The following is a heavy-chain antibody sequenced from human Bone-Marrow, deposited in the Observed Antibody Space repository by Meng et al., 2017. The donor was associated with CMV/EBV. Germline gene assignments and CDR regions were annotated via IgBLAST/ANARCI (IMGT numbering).Heavy chain of an antibody. Sequence: SVKVSCKASGYTFTSYGISWVRQAPGQGLEWMGGIIPILGIANYAQKFQGRVTITADKSTSTAYMELSSLRSEDTAVYYCASGGQQLLYYYGMDVWGQGTTVTVSS. D-gene: IGHD6-13*01. CDR3: ASGGQQLLYYYGMDV. CDR2: IIPILGIA. CDR1: GYTFTSYG. V-gene: IGHV1-69*10. J-gene: IGHJ6*02.